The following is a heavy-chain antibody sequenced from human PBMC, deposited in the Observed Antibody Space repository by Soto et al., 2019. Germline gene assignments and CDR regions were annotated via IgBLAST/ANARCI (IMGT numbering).Heavy chain of an antibody. J-gene: IGHJ4*02. CDR2: ISSNGGST. Sequence: EVQLVESGGGLVQPGGSLRLSCAASGFTFSSYAMHWVRQAPGKGLEYVSAISSNGGSTYYANSVKGRFTISRDNSQSTLSLQMGSLTSEDMVVYYCAREGYCSSTSCYSYDYCGQGTLVTVSS. CDR3: AREGYCSSTSCYSYDY. D-gene: IGHD2-2*01. V-gene: IGHV3-64*01. CDR1: GFTFSSYA.